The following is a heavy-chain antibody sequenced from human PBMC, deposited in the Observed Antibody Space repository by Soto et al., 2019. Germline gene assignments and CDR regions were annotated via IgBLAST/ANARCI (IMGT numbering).Heavy chain of an antibody. CDR3: AREGWQNYDFWSGYYPHNYHDSAF. V-gene: IGHV1-8*01. CDR1: GYTFTSYD. Sequence: GASVKVSCKASGYTFTSYDINWVRQATGQGLEWMGWMNPNSGNTGYAQKFQGRVTMTRNTSISTAYMELSSLRSEDTAVYYCAREGWQNYDFWSGYYPHNYHDSAFWGKGTTVTVS. J-gene: IGHJ6*03. CDR2: MNPNSGNT. D-gene: IGHD3-3*01.